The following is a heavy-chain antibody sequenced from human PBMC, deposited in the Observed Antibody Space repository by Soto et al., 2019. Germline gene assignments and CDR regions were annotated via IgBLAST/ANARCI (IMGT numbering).Heavy chain of an antibody. CDR3: VRGGGYDSFEY. Sequence: QLRLQESGSGVVKTSESLSLTCTVFGASISYGGYSWSWIRQSPGGGLEWIGHITHLEYTYFNPSFKSRLTMSIDRTKNQFSLKLTSMTAADKGVYYCVRGGGYDSFEYWGQGILVTVSS. V-gene: IGHV4-30-2*06. CDR2: ITHLEYT. D-gene: IGHD5-12*01. J-gene: IGHJ4*02. CDR1: GASISYGGYS.